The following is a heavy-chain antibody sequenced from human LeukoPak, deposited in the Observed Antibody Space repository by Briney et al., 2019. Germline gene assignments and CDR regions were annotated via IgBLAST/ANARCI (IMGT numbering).Heavy chain of an antibody. CDR2: ISVGSGYI. Sequence: GGSLRLSCAASGFTFSSYNMNWVRQAPGKGLEWVSSISVGSGYIYYADSVKGRLTISRDNAKNSLYLQMNNLRAEDTAVYYCARDPPSFQHWGRGTLVTVSS. CDR3: ARDPPSFQH. V-gene: IGHV3-21*01. J-gene: IGHJ1*01. CDR1: GFTFSSYN.